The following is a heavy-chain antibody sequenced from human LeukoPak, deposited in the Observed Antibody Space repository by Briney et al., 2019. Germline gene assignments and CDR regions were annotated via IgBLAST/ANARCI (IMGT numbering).Heavy chain of an antibody. Sequence: GGSLRLSRAASGFTLSSCAMSWVRQAPGKGLECVSTISESDGRTYYADSVKGRFTISRDNSNNRLYLEMNSLRAEDTAVYYCAKWMTTATTSDYWGQGTLVTVSS. CDR2: ISESDGRT. CDR1: GFTLSSCA. D-gene: IGHD4-17*01. J-gene: IGHJ4*02. V-gene: IGHV3-23*01. CDR3: AKWMTTATTSDY.